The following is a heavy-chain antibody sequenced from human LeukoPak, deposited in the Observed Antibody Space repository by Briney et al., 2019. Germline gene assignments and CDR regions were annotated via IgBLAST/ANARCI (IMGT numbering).Heavy chain of an antibody. D-gene: IGHD6-13*01. CDR1: GGSISSYY. CDR3: ARVLSRIAAAGHGDYYYYMDV. CDR2: IYYSGST. J-gene: IGHJ6*03. Sequence: SETLSLTCTVSGGSISSYYWSWIRQPPGKGLEWIGYIYYSGSTNYNPSLKSRVTISVDTSKNQFSLKLSSVTAADTAVYYCARVLSRIAAAGHGDYYYYMDVWGKGTTVTISS. V-gene: IGHV4-59*01.